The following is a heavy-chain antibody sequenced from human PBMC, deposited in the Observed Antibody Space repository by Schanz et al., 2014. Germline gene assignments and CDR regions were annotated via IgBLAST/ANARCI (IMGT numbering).Heavy chain of an antibody. CDR2: ISGSGGST. D-gene: IGHD6-6*01. V-gene: IGHV3-23*04. Sequence: EVQLVESGGGLVQPGGSLRLSCAASGFTFRTYLMNWVRQDAGKGLEWVSAISGSGGSTYYADYVKGRLTISRDNSKKTLYLQMNSLRAEDTAVYYCARGYSSSMDVWGQGTTVTVSS. J-gene: IGHJ6*02. CDR1: GFTFRTYL. CDR3: ARGYSSSMDV.